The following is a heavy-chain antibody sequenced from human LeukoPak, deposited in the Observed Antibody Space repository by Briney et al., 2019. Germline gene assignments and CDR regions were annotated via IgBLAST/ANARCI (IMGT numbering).Heavy chain of an antibody. Sequence: GGSLRLSCAASGFTFSSYWMSWVRQTPGKGLEWVANIKQDGSEKYYVDSVKGRFTISRDNAENSLYLQMNSLRAEDTAVYYCAKFPLTSTGFFDYWGQGTLVTVSS. CDR1: GFTFSSYW. J-gene: IGHJ4*02. CDR3: AKFPLTSTGFFDY. D-gene: IGHD4-17*01. V-gene: IGHV3-7*01. CDR2: IKQDGSEK.